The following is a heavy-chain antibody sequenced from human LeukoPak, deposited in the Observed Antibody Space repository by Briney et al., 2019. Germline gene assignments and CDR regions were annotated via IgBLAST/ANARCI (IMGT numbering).Heavy chain of an antibody. J-gene: IGHJ3*02. Sequence: GGSLRLSCAASGFTFSSYGVHWVRQAPGKGLEWVAFIRYDGSNKYYADSVKGRFTISRDNSKNTLYLQMNSLRAEDTAVYYCAKDRVGTTFLGAFDIWGQGTMVTVSS. CDR3: AKDRVGTTFLGAFDI. CDR2: IRYDGSNK. D-gene: IGHD1-1*01. CDR1: GFTFSSYG. V-gene: IGHV3-30*02.